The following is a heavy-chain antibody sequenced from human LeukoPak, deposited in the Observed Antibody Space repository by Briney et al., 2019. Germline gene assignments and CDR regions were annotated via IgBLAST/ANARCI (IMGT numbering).Heavy chain of an antibody. CDR2: ITTRDDRT. Sequence: GGSLRLSCSPSTFTFPNYAMSWVRQAPGKGLGWVSGITTRDDRTTYADSVKGRFTISRDKSKKTLYLQMNSLRADDTAVYFCANTYYDSSPLDPWGQGALVTVSS. CDR1: TFTFPNYA. J-gene: IGHJ5*02. CDR3: ANTYYDSSPLDP. D-gene: IGHD3-22*01. V-gene: IGHV3-23*01.